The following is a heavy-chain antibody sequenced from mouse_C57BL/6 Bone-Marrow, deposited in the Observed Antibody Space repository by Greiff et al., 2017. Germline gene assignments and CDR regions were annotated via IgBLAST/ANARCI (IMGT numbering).Heavy chain of an antibody. CDR3: ARGEITTVDFDV. J-gene: IGHJ1*03. Sequence: VQLQQSGPELVKPGASVKISCKASGYSFTGYYMNWVKQSPEKSLEWIGEINPSTGGTTYNQKFKAKATLTVDKSSSIAYMQLKSLTSEDSAVYYCARGEITTVDFDVWGTGTTVTVSS. D-gene: IGHD1-1*01. CDR1: GYSFTGYY. V-gene: IGHV1-42*01. CDR2: INPSTGGT.